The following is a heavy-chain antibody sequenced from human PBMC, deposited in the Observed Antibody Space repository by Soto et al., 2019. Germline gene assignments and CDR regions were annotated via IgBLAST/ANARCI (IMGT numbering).Heavy chain of an antibody. V-gene: IGHV4-31*03. CDR2: IYSSGVT. J-gene: IGHJ4*02. Sequence: SETLSLTCTVSGVSIYRGGYSWSWIRQIPGKGLQWIGYIYSSGVTHTNPSLESRLTISIDTSRNQFSLKLTSMTAADTAVYFCARRGYYNDNVGYYFDYWAKGALVTVYS. D-gene: IGHD3-22*01. CDR3: ARRGYYNDNVGYYFDY. CDR1: GVSIYRGGYS.